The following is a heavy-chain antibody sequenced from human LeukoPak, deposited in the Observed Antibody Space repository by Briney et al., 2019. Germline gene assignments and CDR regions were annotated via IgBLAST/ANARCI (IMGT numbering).Heavy chain of an antibody. D-gene: IGHD6-13*01. CDR1: VYTFTSSD. J-gene: IGHJ4*02. CDR3: ARGRSGLAAAGTYDY. V-gene: IGHV1-8*01. CDR2: INPKSGRT. Sequence: ASVTVSCKASVYTFTSSDINWVRQATGQGLEWMGWINPKSGRTGYAKKFQDRVSMTMNTSISTAYMEVSSLRFDDTAVYYCARGRSGLAAAGTYDYWGQGTLITVSS.